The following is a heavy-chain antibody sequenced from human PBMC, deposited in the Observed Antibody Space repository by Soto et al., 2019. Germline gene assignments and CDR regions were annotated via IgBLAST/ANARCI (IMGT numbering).Heavy chain of an antibody. J-gene: IGHJ5*02. Sequence: GGSLRLSCAASGFTFSSYSMNWVRQAPGKGLEWASSISSSSSYIYYADSVKGRFTISRDNAKNSLYLQMNSLRAEDTAVYYCARDSSSWTNWFDPWGQGTLVTVS. CDR3: ARDSSSWTNWFDP. D-gene: IGHD6-13*01. CDR2: ISSSSSYI. V-gene: IGHV3-21*01. CDR1: GFTFSSYS.